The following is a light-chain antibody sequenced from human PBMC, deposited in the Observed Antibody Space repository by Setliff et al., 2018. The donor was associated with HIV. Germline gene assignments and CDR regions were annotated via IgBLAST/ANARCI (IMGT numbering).Light chain of an antibody. Sequence: QSALAQPRSVSGSPGQSVTFSCSGSSGDSGAYNFVSWYQQHPGKAPKLIIFDVRRRPSGVPDRFSGSKSGDTASLSISGLQSEDEADYYCCSYAGPDMYIFGTGPRSPS. V-gene: IGLV2-11*01. J-gene: IGLJ1*01. CDR3: CSYAGPDMYI. CDR2: DVR. CDR1: SGDSGAYNF.